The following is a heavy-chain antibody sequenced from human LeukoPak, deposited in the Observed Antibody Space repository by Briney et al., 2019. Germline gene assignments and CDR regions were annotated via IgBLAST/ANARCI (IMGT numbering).Heavy chain of an antibody. CDR1: GGSISSGGYS. CDR2: IYHSGST. CDR3: ARASYGPPLDY. Sequence: SETLSLTCAVSGGSISSGGYSWSWIRQPPGKGLEWIGYIYHSGSTYYNPSLKSRVTISVDRSKNQFSLKLSSVTAADTAVYYCARASYGPPLDYWGQGTLVTVSS. V-gene: IGHV4-30-2*01. D-gene: IGHD5-18*01. J-gene: IGHJ4*02.